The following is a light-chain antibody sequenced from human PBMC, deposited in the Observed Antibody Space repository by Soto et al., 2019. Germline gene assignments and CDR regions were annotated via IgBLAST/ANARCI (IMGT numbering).Light chain of an antibody. V-gene: IGKV3-20*01. CDR2: VAS. CDR3: QQYDSSPWA. CDR1: QSVSTNY. J-gene: IGKJ1*01. Sequence: EIVLQQSPGTLSLSPGERAILSCRASQSVSTNYLDGYQQKPGQAHRLLIYVASSRATGIPDRFSGSGSGTDFTLTISRLEPDDFPVYYCQQYDSSPWAFGQGTKVEIK.